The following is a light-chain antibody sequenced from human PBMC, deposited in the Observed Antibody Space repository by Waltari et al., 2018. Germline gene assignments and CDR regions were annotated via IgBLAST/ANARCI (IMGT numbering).Light chain of an antibody. CDR2: DVS. J-gene: IGLJ3*02. CDR1: SSYVGGYNH. CDR3: CSYAGSYTLWV. Sequence: QSALTQPRSVSGSPGQSVTISCTGTSSYVGGYNHVSWYQQHPGKAPKLMLYDVSKRPSGVPDRCSGSKSGNTASLTISGLQAEDEADYYCCSYAGSYTLWVFGGGTKLTVL. V-gene: IGLV2-11*01.